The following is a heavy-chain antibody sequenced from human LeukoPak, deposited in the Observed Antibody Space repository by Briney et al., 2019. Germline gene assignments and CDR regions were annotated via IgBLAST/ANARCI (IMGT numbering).Heavy chain of an antibody. Sequence: SVKVSCKASGGTFSRYAISWVRQAPGQGLEWMGGIIPIFGTANYAQKLQGRVTITTDDSTSTAYMELSSLRSEDTAVYYCAIRYCSGGSCYSMMDYYYYMDVWGKGTTVTVSS. J-gene: IGHJ6*03. D-gene: IGHD2-15*01. V-gene: IGHV1-69*05. CDR3: AIRYCSGGSCYSMMDYYYYMDV. CDR1: GGTFSRYA. CDR2: IIPIFGTA.